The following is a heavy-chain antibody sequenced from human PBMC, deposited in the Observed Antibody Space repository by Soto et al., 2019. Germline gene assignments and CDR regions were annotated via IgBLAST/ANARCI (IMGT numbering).Heavy chain of an antibody. J-gene: IGHJ6*02. CDR3: PRTYSSGWLDYYYYYGMDV. CDR2: IWYDGSNK. Sequence: GGSLRLSCAASGFTFSSYGMHWVRQAPGKGLEWVAVIWYDGSNKYYADSVKGRFTISRDNSKNTLYLQMNSLRAEDTAVYYCPRTYSSGWLDYYYYYGMDVWGQGTTVTVSS. CDR1: GFTFSSYG. V-gene: IGHV3-33*01. D-gene: IGHD6-19*01.